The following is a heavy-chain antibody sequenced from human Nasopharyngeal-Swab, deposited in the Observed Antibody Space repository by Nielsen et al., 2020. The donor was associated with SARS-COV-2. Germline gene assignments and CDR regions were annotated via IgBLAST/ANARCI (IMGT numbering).Heavy chain of an antibody. CDR3: ARKFYYYYYYMDV. Sequence: SQTLSLTCAVYGGSFSGYYWSWIRQPPGKGLEWIGEINHSGSTNYNPSLKSRVAISVDTSKNQFSLKLSSVTAADTAVYYCARKFYYYYYYMDVWGKGTTVTVSS. CDR2: INHSGST. CDR1: GGSFSGYY. V-gene: IGHV4-34*01. J-gene: IGHJ6*03.